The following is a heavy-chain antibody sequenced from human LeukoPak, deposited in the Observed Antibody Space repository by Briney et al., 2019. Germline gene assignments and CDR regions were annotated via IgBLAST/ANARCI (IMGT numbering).Heavy chain of an antibody. CDR1: GFTFTHYA. CDR2: ISGTGDHP. D-gene: IGHD6-19*01. J-gene: IGHJ4*02. V-gene: IGHV3-23*01. CDR3: ATVLVGSSGWLFEY. Sequence: GGSLRLSCAASGFTFTHYAMSWFRQALGKGLDWVSTISGTGDHPYYAASVKGRFTISRDNSRSTLYLQMNSLRAEDTAIYYCATVLVGSSGWLFEYWGQGTLLTVSS.